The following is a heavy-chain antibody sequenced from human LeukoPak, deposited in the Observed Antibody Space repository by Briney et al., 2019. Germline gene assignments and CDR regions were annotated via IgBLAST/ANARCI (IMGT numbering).Heavy chain of an antibody. CDR1: GFTFSNYG. Sequence: GGSLRLSCAASGFTFSNYGMHWVRQAPGKGLEWVAVIWYDGSNKYYADSVKGRFTISRDNSKNTLYLQMNSLRVEDTAVYYCARGRSGYPPKYDFDYWGQGTLVTVSS. V-gene: IGHV3-33*01. CDR2: IWYDGSNK. D-gene: IGHD3-22*01. J-gene: IGHJ4*02. CDR3: ARGRSGYPPKYDFDY.